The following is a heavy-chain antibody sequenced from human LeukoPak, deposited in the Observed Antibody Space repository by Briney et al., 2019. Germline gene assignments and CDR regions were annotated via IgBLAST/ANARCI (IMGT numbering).Heavy chain of an antibody. J-gene: IGHJ6*02. Sequence: KPSEALSLTCTVSGGSISSYYWSWIRQPPGKGLEWIGHIYYSGSTNYNPSLKSRVTISVDTSKTQYSLKLSSVTAANTAVYYGARRRPDYGMDVWGQRTTVTVSS. CDR3: ARRRPDYGMDV. CDR2: IYYSGST. CDR1: GGSISSYY. V-gene: IGHV4-59*01.